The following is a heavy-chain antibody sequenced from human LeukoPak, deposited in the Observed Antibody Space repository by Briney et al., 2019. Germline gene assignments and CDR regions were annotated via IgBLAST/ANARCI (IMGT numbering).Heavy chain of an antibody. CDR3: ARAGGGRPLDP. D-gene: IGHD2-15*01. J-gene: IGHJ5*02. CDR1: GFTFSSYW. Sequence: GGSLRLSCAASGFTFSSYWMSWVRQAPGKGLEWVANIKQHGSEKYYVDSVKGRFTISRDNAKNSLYLQMNSLRAEDTAVYYCARAGGGRPLDPWGQGTLVTVSS. V-gene: IGHV3-7*01. CDR2: IKQHGSEK.